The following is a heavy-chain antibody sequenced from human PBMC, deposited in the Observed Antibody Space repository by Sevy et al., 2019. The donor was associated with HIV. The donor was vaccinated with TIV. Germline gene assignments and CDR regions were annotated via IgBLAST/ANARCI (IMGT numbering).Heavy chain of an antibody. CDR1: GFTFGDSY. D-gene: IGHD2-2*01. CDR3: GRCNGTTMGYYSMDV. J-gene: IGHJ6*03. V-gene: IGHV3-72*01. CDR2: IRNKANSYTT. Sequence: GGSLRLSCAASGFTFGDSYMDWVRQAPGKGLEWVGRIRNKANSYTTEYAASVKGRFIISRDDSKNLLYLQMNSLKTEDTAVYYCGRCNGTTMGYYSMDVWGKGTTVTVSS.